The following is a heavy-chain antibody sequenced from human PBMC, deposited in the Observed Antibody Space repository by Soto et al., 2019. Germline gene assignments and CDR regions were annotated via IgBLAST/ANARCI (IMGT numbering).Heavy chain of an antibody. CDR2: ISSSSSYI. J-gene: IGHJ4*02. D-gene: IGHD2-15*01. CDR3: ARGLPLAY. V-gene: IGHV3-21*01. CDR1: GFTFSSYS. Sequence: GASLRLSRTASGFTFSSYSMNWVRQATGKGLEWVSSISSSSSYIYYADSVKGRFTISRDNAKNSLYLQMNSLRAEDTAVYYCARGLPLAYWGQGSLVTVSS.